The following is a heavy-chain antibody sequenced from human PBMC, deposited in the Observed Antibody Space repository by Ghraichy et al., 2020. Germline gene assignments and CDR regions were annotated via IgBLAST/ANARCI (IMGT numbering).Heavy chain of an antibody. CDR3: ARDRRDGNWFDP. D-gene: IGHD5-24*01. V-gene: IGHV4-61*01. Sequence: SETLSLTCTVSGGSVSSGSYYWSWIRQPPGKGLEWIGYIYYSGSTNYNPSLKSRVTISVDTSKNQFSLKLSSVTAADTAVYYCARDRRDGNWFDPWGQGTLVTVSS. CDR1: GGSVSSGSYY. J-gene: IGHJ5*02. CDR2: IYYSGST.